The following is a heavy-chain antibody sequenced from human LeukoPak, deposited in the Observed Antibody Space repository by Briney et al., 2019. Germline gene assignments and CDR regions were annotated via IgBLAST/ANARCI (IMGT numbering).Heavy chain of an antibody. CDR1: GYTFTNYA. CDR2: ISAYNGNT. Sequence: VASVMVSCKASGYTFTNYAINWVRQAPGQGLEWMGWISAYNGNTNYAQKLQGRVTMTTDTSTSTAYMELRSLRSDDTAVYYCARDPGGSGWLFRPMDVWGKGTTVTVSS. J-gene: IGHJ6*03. D-gene: IGHD3-22*01. V-gene: IGHV1-18*01. CDR3: ARDPGGSGWLFRPMDV.